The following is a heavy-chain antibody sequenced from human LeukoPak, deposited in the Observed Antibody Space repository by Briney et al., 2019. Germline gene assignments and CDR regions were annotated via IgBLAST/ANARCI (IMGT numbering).Heavy chain of an antibody. CDR2: INHSGST. V-gene: IGHV4-34*01. J-gene: IGHJ4*02. CDR1: GGSFSGYY. CDR3: ARLPVRQWLVRRYFDY. Sequence: SETLSLTCAVYGGSFSGYYWSWIRQPPGKGLEWIGEINHSGSTNYNPSLKSRATISVDTSKNQFSLKLSSVTAADTAVYYCARLPVRQWLVRRYFDYWGQGTLVTVSS. D-gene: IGHD6-19*01.